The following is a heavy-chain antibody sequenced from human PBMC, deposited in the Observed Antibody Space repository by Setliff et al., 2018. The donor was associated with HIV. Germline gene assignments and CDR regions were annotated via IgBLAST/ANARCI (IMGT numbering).Heavy chain of an antibody. CDR3: ARNGDYYMDV. CDR2: INYSGST. V-gene: IGHV4-59*01. D-gene: IGHD4-17*01. CDR1: GGSISTYC. Sequence: PSETLSLTCTVSGGSISTYCWGWIRQPPGKGLEWIGYINYSGSTKHNPSLKSRVTISVDTSKNQFSLKLNSVTAADTAVYYCARNGDYYMDVWGKGTTVTVSS. J-gene: IGHJ6*03.